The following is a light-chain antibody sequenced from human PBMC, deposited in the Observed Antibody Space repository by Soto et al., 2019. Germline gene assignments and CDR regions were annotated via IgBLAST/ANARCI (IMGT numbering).Light chain of an antibody. V-gene: IGLV2-8*01. Sequence: QSVLTQPPSASGSPGQSVTISCTGTSSDVGGHNYVSWYQQHPGKAPKLIIYEVNKRPSGVPDRFSGSKSGNTASLTVSGLQAEDEADYYCSSYAGSNNLLFGGGTKLTVL. J-gene: IGLJ2*01. CDR2: EVN. CDR1: SSDVGGHNY. CDR3: SSYAGSNNLL.